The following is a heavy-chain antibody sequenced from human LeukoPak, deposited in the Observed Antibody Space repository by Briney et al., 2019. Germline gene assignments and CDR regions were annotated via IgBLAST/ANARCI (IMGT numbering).Heavy chain of an antibody. Sequence: PSETLSLTCTVSGGSISSYYWSWIRQPPGKGLEWIGYIYYSGSTNYNPSLKRRVTISVDTSKNQFSLKLSSVTAADTAVYYCVCRDGYNLVDYWGQGTLVTVSS. D-gene: IGHD5-24*01. V-gene: IGHV4-59*01. CDR1: GGSISSYY. J-gene: IGHJ4*02. CDR3: VCRDGYNLVDY. CDR2: IYYSGST.